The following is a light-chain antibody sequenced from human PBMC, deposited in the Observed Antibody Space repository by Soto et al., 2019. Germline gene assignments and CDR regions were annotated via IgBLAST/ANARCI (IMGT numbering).Light chain of an antibody. Sequence: EIVMTQSPATLSVSPGERATLSCRASQSVSSNLAWYQQKPGQAPRLLIHGASTRATGTPARFSGSGSGTEFTLTISSLQSEDSAVYYCQQRNTWPPITFGQGTRLEIK. CDR1: QSVSSN. CDR2: GAS. J-gene: IGKJ5*01. V-gene: IGKV3-15*01. CDR3: QQRNTWPPIT.